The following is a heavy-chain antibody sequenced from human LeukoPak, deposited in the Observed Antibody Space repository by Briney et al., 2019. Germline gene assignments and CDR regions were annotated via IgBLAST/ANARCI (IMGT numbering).Heavy chain of an antibody. Sequence: ASVKVSCKASGYTFTSYYMHWVRQAPGQGLEWMGIINPSGGSTSYAQKFQGRVTMTRDTSTSTVYMELSSLRSEDTAVYCCASCGGDCYWDYYYGMDVWGQGTTVTVSS. V-gene: IGHV1-46*01. CDR3: ASCGGDCYWDYYYGMDV. CDR1: GYTFTSYY. D-gene: IGHD2-21*02. J-gene: IGHJ6*02. CDR2: INPSGGST.